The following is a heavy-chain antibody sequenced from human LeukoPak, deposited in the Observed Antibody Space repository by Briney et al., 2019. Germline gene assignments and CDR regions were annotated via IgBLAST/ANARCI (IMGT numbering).Heavy chain of an antibody. D-gene: IGHD3-3*01. CDR1: GGSISSYY. CDR3: ARAERFLEPFDY. J-gene: IGHJ4*02. CDR2: IYYSGST. V-gene: IGHV4-59*01. Sequence: SETLSLTCTVSGGSISSYYWSWIRQPPGKGLEWIGYIYYSGSTSYNPFLKSRVTISVDTSKNQFSLKLSSVTAADTAVYYCARAERFLEPFDYWGQGTLVTVSS.